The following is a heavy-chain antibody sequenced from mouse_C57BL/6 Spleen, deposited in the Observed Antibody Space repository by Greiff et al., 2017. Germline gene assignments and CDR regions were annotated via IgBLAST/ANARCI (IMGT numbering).Heavy chain of an antibody. CDR1: GYAFSSSW. V-gene: IGHV1-82*01. Sequence: QVQLQQSGPELVKPGASVKISCQASGYAFSSSWMTWVKQRPGKGLEWIGRIYPGAGATNSNGKFKGKATLTADKSSSTAYMQLSSLTSEDSAVYFCARYGNYYAMDYWGQGTSVTVSS. D-gene: IGHD2-1*01. CDR3: ARYGNYYAMDY. J-gene: IGHJ4*01. CDR2: IYPGAGAT.